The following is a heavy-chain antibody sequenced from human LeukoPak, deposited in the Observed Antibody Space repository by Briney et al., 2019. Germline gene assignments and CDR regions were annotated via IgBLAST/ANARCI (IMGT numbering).Heavy chain of an antibody. D-gene: IGHD4-17*01. CDR3: ARATKTTANSFDY. Sequence: PSETLSLNCTVSGGSISSYYWSWIRQPPGKGLEWIGYIYYSGSTNYNPSLKSRVTISVDTSKNQFSLKLSSVTAADTAVYYCARATKTTANSFDYWGQGTLVTVSS. CDR2: IYYSGST. V-gene: IGHV4-59*01. CDR1: GGSISSYY. J-gene: IGHJ4*02.